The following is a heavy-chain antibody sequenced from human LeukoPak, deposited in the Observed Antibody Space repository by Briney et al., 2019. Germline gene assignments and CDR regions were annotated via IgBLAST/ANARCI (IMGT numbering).Heavy chain of an antibody. CDR1: GGSISSSSYY. CDR3: AREIIVGATSWENRDAFDI. Sequence: SETLSLTCTVSGGSISSSSYYWGWIRQPPGKGLEWIGSIYYSGSTYYNPSLKSRVTISVDTSKNQFSLKLSSVTAADTAVYYCAREIIVGATSWENRDAFDIWGQGTMVTVSS. J-gene: IGHJ3*02. CDR2: IYYSGST. D-gene: IGHD1-26*01. V-gene: IGHV4-39*07.